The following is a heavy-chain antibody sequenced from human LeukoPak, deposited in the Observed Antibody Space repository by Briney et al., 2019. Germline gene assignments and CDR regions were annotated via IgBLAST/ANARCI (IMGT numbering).Heavy chain of an antibody. CDR2: INSVGSST. V-gene: IGHV3-23*01. CDR1: GFTLSCYA. Sequence: QSGGSLRLSCAASGFTLSCYAMSWVRQAPGRGVEWVLAINSVGSSTYYADSVKGRFTITRDNTKNTLDLQMNSLRAEDTALYYCANLFATGLDYWGQGTLVTVSS. CDR3: ANLFATGLDY. D-gene: IGHD3-10*02. J-gene: IGHJ4*02.